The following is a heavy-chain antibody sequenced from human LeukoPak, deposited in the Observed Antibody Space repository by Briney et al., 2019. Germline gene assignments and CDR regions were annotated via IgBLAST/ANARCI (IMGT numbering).Heavy chain of an antibody. CDR2: IYSGGST. Sequence: GGSLRLSRSAFGFTVSRIYMNWVGPAAGKGLEWVSVIYSGGSTYYADSVKGRFTISRDNSKNTLYLQMNSLRAEDTAVYYCARDLRGSLDSWGQGTLVTVSS. J-gene: IGHJ4*02. CDR1: GFTVSRIY. CDR3: ARDLRGSLDS. V-gene: IGHV3-66*01. D-gene: IGHD3-10*01.